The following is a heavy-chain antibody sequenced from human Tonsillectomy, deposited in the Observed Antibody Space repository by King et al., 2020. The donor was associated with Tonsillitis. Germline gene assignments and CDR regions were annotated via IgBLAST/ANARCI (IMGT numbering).Heavy chain of an antibody. CDR1: GGTFSSYA. D-gene: IGHD6-13*01. CDR2: RIPIFGTA. V-gene: IGHV1-69*01. CDR3: ASEAGVAATTY. Sequence: EQLVQSGAEVKKPGSSVKVSCKASGGTFSSYAISWVRQAPGQGLEWMGGRIPIFGTANYTQKVQGRVTITAAESTSTAYMELNSLRSEDTAVYYCASEAGVAATTYWGQGTLVTVSS. J-gene: IGHJ4*02.